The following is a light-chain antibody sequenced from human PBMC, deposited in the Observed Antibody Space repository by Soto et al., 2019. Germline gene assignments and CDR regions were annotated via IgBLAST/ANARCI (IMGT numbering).Light chain of an antibody. V-gene: IGLV2-18*01. CDR3: RLYTSKQTYV. J-gene: IGLJ3*02. CDR2: EDS. CDR1: STDFVSYNR. Sequence: QSALTQPPSVSGSPGQSVTISCTGTSTDFVSYNRVSWYQQPPGTAPKLIIYEDSKRPSGVPDRFSGSKSGTTASLTITGLQAADEADYYCRLYTSKQTYVFGGGTKLTVL.